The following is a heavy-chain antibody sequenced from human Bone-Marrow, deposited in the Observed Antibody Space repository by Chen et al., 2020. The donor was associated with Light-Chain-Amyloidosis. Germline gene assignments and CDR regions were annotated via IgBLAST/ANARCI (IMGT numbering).Heavy chain of an antibody. CDR1: GVTFNTYA. D-gene: IGHD1-26*01. Sequence: LESGGGLIQPGGSLRLSCAASGVTFNTYALSWVRQAPGKGLEWVSAISSGGGSTYYADSVNGRFTISRDNSRNTLYLQMNSLRVEDTAVYYCAKVWYASGTYFENWGQGTLVTVSS. V-gene: IGHV3-23*01. CDR3: AKVWYASGTYFEN. J-gene: IGHJ4*02. CDR2: ISSGGGST.